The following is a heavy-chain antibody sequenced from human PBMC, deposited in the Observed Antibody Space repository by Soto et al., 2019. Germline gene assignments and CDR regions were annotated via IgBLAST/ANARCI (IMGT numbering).Heavy chain of an antibody. J-gene: IGHJ6*02. V-gene: IGHV3-48*03. CDR3: ALGGNTHYYYGMDV. CDR1: GFTFSSYE. CDR2: ISSSGSTI. Sequence: PGGSLRLSCAASGFTFSSYEMNWVRQAPGKGLEWVSYISSSGSTIYYADSVKGRFTISRDNAKNSLYLQMNSLRAEDTAVYYYALGGNTHYYYGMDVWGQGTTVTASS. D-gene: IGHD2-15*01.